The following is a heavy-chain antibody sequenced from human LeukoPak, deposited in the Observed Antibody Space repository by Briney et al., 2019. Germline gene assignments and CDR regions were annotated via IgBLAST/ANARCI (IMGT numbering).Heavy chain of an antibody. Sequence: PGGSLRLSCAASGFTFSDYYMSWIRQAPGKGLEWVSYISSSGSTIYYAGSVKGRFTISRDNAKNSLYLQMNSLRAEDTAVYYCARTVYYYDSSYYDYWGQGTLVTVSS. CDR1: GFTFSDYY. V-gene: IGHV3-11*01. CDR3: ARTVYYYDSSYYDY. CDR2: ISSSGSTI. J-gene: IGHJ4*02. D-gene: IGHD3-22*01.